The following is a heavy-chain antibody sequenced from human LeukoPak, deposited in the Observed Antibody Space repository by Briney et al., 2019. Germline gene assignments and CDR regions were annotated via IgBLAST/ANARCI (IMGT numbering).Heavy chain of an antibody. V-gene: IGHV4-61*02. CDR1: GGSISSGSYY. CDR3: ARDTATMGYYYGMDV. CDR2: IYTSGST. Sequence: SETLSLTCTVSGGSISSGSYYWSWIRQPAGKGLEWIGRIYTSGSTNYNPSLKSRVTISVDTSKNQFFLKLSSVTAADTAVYYCARDTATMGYYYGMDVWGQGTTVTVSS. D-gene: IGHD2-15*01. J-gene: IGHJ6*02.